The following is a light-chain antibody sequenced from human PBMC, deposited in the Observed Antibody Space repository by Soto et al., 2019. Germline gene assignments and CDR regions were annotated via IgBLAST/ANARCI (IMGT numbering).Light chain of an antibody. J-gene: IGKJ3*01. CDR2: GAS. Sequence: EGVLTPYPGTLSLSPGERATISWRASQRVTSNYLAWYQHKPGQAPRLIIYGASSRATGIPDRFSGSGSGTNFTLTISILEPEDYAVYCCQQYGVSPVFAPGTKVDIK. CDR1: QRVTSNY. CDR3: QQYGVSPV. V-gene: IGKV3-20*01.